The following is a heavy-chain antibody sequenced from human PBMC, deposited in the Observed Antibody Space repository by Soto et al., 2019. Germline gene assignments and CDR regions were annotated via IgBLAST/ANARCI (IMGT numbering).Heavy chain of an antibody. CDR2: VTSSPSSM. V-gene: IGHV3-21*01. D-gene: IGHD3-22*01. Sequence: GSLNLYCAACGLTLRGLRINCVCQAPANRLEWVASVTSSPSSMFYADSVKGRFTISRDDAKDSLFLQMNSLRADDTAVYYCAREADFASSGYVLDYRGRGTLVTVSS. J-gene: IGHJ4*02. CDR3: AREADFASSGYVLDY. CDR1: GLTLRGLR.